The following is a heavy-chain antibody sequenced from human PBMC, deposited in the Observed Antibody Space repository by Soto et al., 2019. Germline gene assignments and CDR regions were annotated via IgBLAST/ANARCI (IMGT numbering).Heavy chain of an antibody. D-gene: IGHD3-22*01. CDR1: CYTFTSYG. Sequence: ASVKVSSKASCYTFTSYGISWVRQAPGQGLEWMGWISAYNGNTNYAQKLQGRVTMTTDTSTSTAYMELRSLRSDDTAVYYCARGGHYYDSTPTDYWGQGTLVTVSS. CDR2: ISAYNGNT. V-gene: IGHV1-18*04. CDR3: ARGGHYYDSTPTDY. J-gene: IGHJ4*02.